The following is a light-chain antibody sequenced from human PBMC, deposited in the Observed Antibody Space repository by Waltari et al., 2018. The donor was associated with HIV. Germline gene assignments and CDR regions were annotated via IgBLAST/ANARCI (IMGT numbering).Light chain of an antibody. J-gene: IGKJ5*01. V-gene: IGKV1-39*01. CDR3: QQSHRTPLT. Sequence: DIQMTQSPSSVSADVGDRVIITCRASQDIKKNVNWYQQKPGRSPRLLIYSASGLQSGVPSTFRGSGSGLDFNLTIAALEAEDSALFYCQQSHRTPLTFGGGTRLEIK. CDR2: SAS. CDR1: QDIKKN.